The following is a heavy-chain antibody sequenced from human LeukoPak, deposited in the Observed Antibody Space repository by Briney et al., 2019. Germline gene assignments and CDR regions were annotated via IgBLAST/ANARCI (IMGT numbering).Heavy chain of an antibody. J-gene: IGHJ6*03. CDR1: GGSFSGYY. Sequence: SETLSLTCAVYGGSFSGYYWSWIRQPPGKGLEWIGEINHSGSTNYNPSLKSRVTISVDTSKNQFSLKLSSVTAADTAVYYCARGPTVTTYYYYYMDVWGKGTTVTVSS. CDR2: INHSGST. V-gene: IGHV4-34*01. CDR3: ARGPTVTTYYYYYMDV. D-gene: IGHD4-17*01.